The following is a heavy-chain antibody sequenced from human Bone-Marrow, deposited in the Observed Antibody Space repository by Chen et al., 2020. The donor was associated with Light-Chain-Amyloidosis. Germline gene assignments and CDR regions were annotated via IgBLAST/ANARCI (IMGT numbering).Heavy chain of an antibody. CDR3: SSSQIVGVSS. V-gene: IGHV4-38-2*01. Sequence: ISSGYYWGWIRQPPGKGLEWIGSIYHSGSPYYNPSLKRRVTISFAPSPPPFSLPLLSLPSSSPPVYYCSSSQIVGVSSWGQGTLVTVSS. CDR1: ISSGYY. J-gene: IGHJ4*02. D-gene: IGHD1-26*01. CDR2: IYHSGSP.